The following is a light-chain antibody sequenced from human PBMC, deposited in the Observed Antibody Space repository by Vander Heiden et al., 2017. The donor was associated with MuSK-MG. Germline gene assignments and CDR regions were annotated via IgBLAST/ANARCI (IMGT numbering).Light chain of an antibody. CDR3: CSYAGSYTFV. CDR2: DVS. Sequence: QSALTQPRSVSGSPGQSVTISCTGTSSDVGSYNYVFWYQQHPGKAPKLMIYDVSKRPSGVPDRFSGSKSGNTASLTISGLQAEDEADYYCCSYAGSYTFVLGTGTKVTVL. V-gene: IGLV2-11*01. CDR1: SSDVGSYNY. J-gene: IGLJ1*01.